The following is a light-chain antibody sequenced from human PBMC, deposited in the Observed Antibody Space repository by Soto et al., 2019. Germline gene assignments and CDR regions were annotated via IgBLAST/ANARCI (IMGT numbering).Light chain of an antibody. V-gene: IGLV3-21*04. CDR2: YDS. CDR3: QVWDSSSAVV. CDR1: NIGSKS. Sequence: SYELTQPPSVSVAPGKTARITCGGNNIGSKSVHWYQQKPGQAPALVIYYDSDRPSGIPERFSGSNSGNTATLTISRVEAGDEADYYCQVWDSSSAVVFGGGTKLTVL. J-gene: IGLJ2*01.